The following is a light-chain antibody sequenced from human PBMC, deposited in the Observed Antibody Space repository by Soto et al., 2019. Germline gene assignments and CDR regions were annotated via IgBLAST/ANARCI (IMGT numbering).Light chain of an antibody. CDR3: SSYTSSSTTYV. J-gene: IGLJ1*01. CDR2: VVS. Sequence: QSVLTQPASVSGSPGQSIAISCTGTSSDVGGYNYVSWHQQHPGKAPKVLISVVSNRPSGVSNRFSGSKSGNTASLTISGLQAEDEADYYCSSYTSSSTTYVFGTGTKV. V-gene: IGLV2-14*01. CDR1: SSDVGGYNY.